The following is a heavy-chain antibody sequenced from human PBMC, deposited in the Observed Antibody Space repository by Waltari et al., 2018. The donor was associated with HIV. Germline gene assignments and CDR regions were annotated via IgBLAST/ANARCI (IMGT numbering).Heavy chain of an antibody. D-gene: IGHD6-19*01. J-gene: IGHJ3*01. V-gene: IGHV3-74*01. CDR2: ISSDGRST. CDR1: GVTFSRYW. Sequence: EVQLVESGGGLVQPGGSVRLRCAASGVTFSRYWLHWVRQVPGKGLVWVSRISSDGRSTTYADSVKGRFTISRDNAKSTLYLEMNSLGAEDTAVYYCVRDLLNIGVAGTVWGQGTMVTVSS. CDR3: VRDLLNIGVAGTV.